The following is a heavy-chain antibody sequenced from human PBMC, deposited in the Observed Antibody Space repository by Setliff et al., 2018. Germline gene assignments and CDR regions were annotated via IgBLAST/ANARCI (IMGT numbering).Heavy chain of an antibody. CDR1: GGTFGSSA. D-gene: IGHD3-22*01. V-gene: IGHV1-69*13. CDR2: IIPMFDTG. J-gene: IGHJ3*01. Sequence: SVKVSCKASGGTFGSSALSWVSQAHGQGLEWMGGIIPMFDTGIYAEKFQGRVTLSADESTSTVYMELTRLRPEDTAIYYCARDKADYYDRSGYSGASDVWGQGTMVTVSS. CDR3: ARDKADYYDRSGYSGASDV.